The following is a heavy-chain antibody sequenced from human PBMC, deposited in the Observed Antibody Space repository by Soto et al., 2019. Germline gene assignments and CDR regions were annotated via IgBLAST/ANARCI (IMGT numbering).Heavy chain of an antibody. CDR2: IYHTGNA. J-gene: IGHJ5*02. V-gene: IGHV4-39*01. CDR3: ARDYFDSGDYTTNWFDP. D-gene: IGHD3-22*01. CDR1: GDSISNSRFY. Sequence: SETLSVTCSVSGDSISNSRFYWAWIRQAPGEGLEWIGSIYHTGNAYYNPSLKSRVTIFVDTSKNQFSLKLTSVTAADTALYYCARDYFDSGDYTTNWFDPWGQGALVTVS.